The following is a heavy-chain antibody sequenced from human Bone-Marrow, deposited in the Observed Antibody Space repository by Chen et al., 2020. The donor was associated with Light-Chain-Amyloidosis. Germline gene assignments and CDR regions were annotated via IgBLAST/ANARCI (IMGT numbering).Heavy chain of an antibody. CDR3: ARRRDGYNFDY. D-gene: IGHD5-12*01. Sequence: EVQLEQSGPEVKKPGESLKISCKGSGYTCPNYWIGWVRQMPGTGLEWMGVIYPADSDARYSPSFEGQVTLSAAKSITTAYLQWRSLKASDTAMYYCARRRDGYNFDYWGQGTLVTVSS. CDR2: IYPADSDA. V-gene: IGHV5-51*01. CDR1: GYTCPNYW. J-gene: IGHJ4*02.